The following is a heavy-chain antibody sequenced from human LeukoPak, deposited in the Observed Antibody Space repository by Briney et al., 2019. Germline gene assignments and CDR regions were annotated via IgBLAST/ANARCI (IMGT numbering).Heavy chain of an antibody. CDR3: ARHYYYDSSGYYFDY. D-gene: IGHD3-22*01. CDR2: IIPIFGTA. CDR1: GGTFSSYA. V-gene: IGHV1-69*05. J-gene: IGHJ4*02. Sequence: SVKVSRKASGGTFSSYAISWVRQAPGQGLEWMGGIIPIFGTANYAQKFQGRVTITTDESTSTAYMELSSLRSEDTAVYYCARHYYYDSSGYYFDYWGQGTLVTVSS.